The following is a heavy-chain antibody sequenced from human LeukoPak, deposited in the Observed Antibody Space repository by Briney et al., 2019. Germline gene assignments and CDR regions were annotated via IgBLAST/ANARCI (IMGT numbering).Heavy chain of an antibody. CDR3: ARVGVGMYHFDH. D-gene: IGHD2-2*01. V-gene: IGHV3-74*01. CDR1: GFTLSTYW. Sequence: PGGSLRLSCAASGFTLSTYWMHWVRQAPGKGLVWVSRINPDGSTTTYADSVEGRFTISRNNAKNTLYLQMSSLRAEDTAVYNCARVGVGMYHFDHWGQGTLVTVSS. J-gene: IGHJ4*02. CDR2: INPDGSTT.